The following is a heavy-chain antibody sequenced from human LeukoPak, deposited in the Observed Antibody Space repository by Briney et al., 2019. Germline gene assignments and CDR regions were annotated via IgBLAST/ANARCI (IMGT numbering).Heavy chain of an antibody. Sequence: PGGSLRLSCAASGFTFSSYAMSWVRQAPGKGLEWVSSISSSSSYIYYADSVKGRFTISRDNAKNSLYLQMNSLRAEDTAVYYCARVRAQWLVGAHDYWGQGTLVTVSS. CDR2: ISSSSSYI. D-gene: IGHD6-19*01. CDR1: GFTFSSYA. J-gene: IGHJ4*02. CDR3: ARVRAQWLVGAHDY. V-gene: IGHV3-21*01.